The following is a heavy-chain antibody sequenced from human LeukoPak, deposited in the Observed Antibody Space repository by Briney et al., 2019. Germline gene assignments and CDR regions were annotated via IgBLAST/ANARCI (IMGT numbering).Heavy chain of an antibody. J-gene: IGHJ4*02. D-gene: IGHD1-26*01. V-gene: IGHV4-38-2*01. Sequence: GSLRLSCAASGFTFSDYYMSWIRQSPGKGLEWIGSIYYSGTICYNPSLKSRVTISVDTSKNKFSLKLSSVTAADTAIYYCATTTIRLGYWGQGTLVTVSS. CDR3: ATTTIRLGY. CDR1: GFTFSDYY. CDR2: IYYSGTI.